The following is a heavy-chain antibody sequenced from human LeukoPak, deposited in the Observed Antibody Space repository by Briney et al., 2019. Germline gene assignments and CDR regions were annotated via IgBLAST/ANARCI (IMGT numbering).Heavy chain of an antibody. CDR2: ISYDGSNK. Sequence: GGSLRLSCAASGFTFSNSWMSWVRQAPGKGLEWVAVISYDGSNKYYADSVKGRFTISRDNSKNTLYLQMNSLRAEDTAVYYCARDYDFHASPFDYWGQGTLVTVSS. D-gene: IGHD3-3*01. CDR3: ARDYDFHASPFDY. J-gene: IGHJ4*02. CDR1: GFTFSNSW. V-gene: IGHV3-30-3*01.